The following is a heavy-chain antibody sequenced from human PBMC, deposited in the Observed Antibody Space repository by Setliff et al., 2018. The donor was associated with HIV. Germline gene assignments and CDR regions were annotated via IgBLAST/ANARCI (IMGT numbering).Heavy chain of an antibody. D-gene: IGHD3-22*01. CDR2: IYYSGTT. V-gene: IGHV4-39*02. CDR1: GGSISRDSFY. CDR3: AGDSGYPSNWFDP. J-gene: IGHJ5*02. Sequence: SETLSLTCTVSGGSISRDSFYWGWFRQPPGEDLEWIGSIYYSGTTCYAPSLETRLTISVDTSTNQFSLKLTSVTAADTAMYFCAGDSGYPSNWFDPWGQGILVTVSS.